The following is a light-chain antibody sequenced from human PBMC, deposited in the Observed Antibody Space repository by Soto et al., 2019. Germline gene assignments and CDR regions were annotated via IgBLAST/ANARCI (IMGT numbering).Light chain of an antibody. CDR1: QSVSSN. Sequence: EIVMTQSPATLSVSPGERATLSCRASQSVSSNLAWYQQKPGQAPRLLIYGASNRATGIPASFSGSGSGTEFTLTISSLQSEDFAVYYCQQYNNWPPRAWTFGQGTKVEIK. J-gene: IGKJ1*01. CDR2: GAS. V-gene: IGKV3-15*01. CDR3: QQYNNWPPRAWT.